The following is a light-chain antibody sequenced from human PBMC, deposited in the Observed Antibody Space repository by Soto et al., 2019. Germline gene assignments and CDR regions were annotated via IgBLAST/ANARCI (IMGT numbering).Light chain of an antibody. V-gene: IGKV3D-15*01. J-gene: IGKJ5*01. CDR2: DAS. CDR1: ESVSTN. Sequence: IDMTQSRATRSLAPGERGTLSRRASESVSTNLAWYQQKAGHAPRLLIYDASNTVTGIPARFRGSGSGTQFMLPISSLKSEEYAVYYCQQYKCRPPITFCQGTRLEIK. CDR3: QQYKCRPPIT.